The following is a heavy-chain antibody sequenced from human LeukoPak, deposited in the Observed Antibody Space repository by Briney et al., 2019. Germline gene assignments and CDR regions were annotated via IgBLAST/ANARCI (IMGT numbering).Heavy chain of an antibody. J-gene: IGHJ4*02. CDR2: IYYSGST. CDR1: GGSISSYY. V-gene: IGHV4-59*01. Sequence: SETLSLTCTVSGGSISSYYWSWIRQPPGKGLEWIGYIYYSGSTNYNPSLKSRVTISVDTSKNQFSLKLSSVTAADTAVYYCARVNTYYYDSSGSHFDYWGQGPRSPSPQ. D-gene: IGHD3-22*01. CDR3: ARVNTYYYDSSGSHFDY.